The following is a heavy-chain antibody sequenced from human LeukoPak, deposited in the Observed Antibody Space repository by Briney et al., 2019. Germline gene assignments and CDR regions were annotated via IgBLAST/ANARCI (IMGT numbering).Heavy chain of an antibody. Sequence: GGSLRLSCAASGFTFSSSWLGWARQAPGKGLEWVANIKEDGSWKHYAVSVQGRFTISRDNAKNSLYLQMNSLRAEDTAVYYCARDRGWYHADSWGQGTLVTVSS. CDR2: IKEDGSWK. CDR3: ARDRGWYHADS. J-gene: IGHJ4*02. D-gene: IGHD6-19*01. CDR1: GFTFSSSW. V-gene: IGHV3-7*01.